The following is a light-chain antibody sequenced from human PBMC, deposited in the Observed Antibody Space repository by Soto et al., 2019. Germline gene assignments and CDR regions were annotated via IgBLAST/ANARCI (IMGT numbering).Light chain of an antibody. CDR2: STS. Sequence: DIQMTQSPSSLSASVGDRVTIACRASQTVSKFVNWYQQKPGKVPALLIYSTSTLYSGVPSRFSGSGSGTEFTLTISRLQPDDLATYYCQLYNGTFGQGTKVDI. J-gene: IGKJ1*01. V-gene: IGKV1-39*01. CDR1: QTVSKF. CDR3: QLYNGT.